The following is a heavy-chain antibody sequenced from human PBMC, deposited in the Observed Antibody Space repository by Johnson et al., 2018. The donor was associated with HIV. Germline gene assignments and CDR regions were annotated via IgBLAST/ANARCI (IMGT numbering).Heavy chain of an antibody. V-gene: IGHV3-7*01. CDR1: EFTFHSYW. J-gene: IGHJ3*02. D-gene: IGHD3-22*01. CDR2: INQDGTEK. Sequence: VQLVESGGGLVQPGGSLRLSCAASEFTFHSYWMTWVRQAPGKGLEWVANINQDGTEKYYVDSLTGRFTISRDNSKNTLFLQMNSLRAEDTAAYFCAKNHFDSSALEAFDIWGQGTMVTVSS. CDR3: AKNHFDSSALEAFDI.